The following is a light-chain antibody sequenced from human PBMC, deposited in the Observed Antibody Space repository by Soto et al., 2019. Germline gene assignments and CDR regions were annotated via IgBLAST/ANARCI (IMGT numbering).Light chain of an antibody. CDR1: SSNIGSNY. CDR2: SNN. V-gene: IGLV1-47*02. J-gene: IGLJ3*02. CDR3: AAWDDSLSGPV. Sequence: QSVLTQPPSASGTPGQRVTISCSGSSSNIGSNYVYWYQQLPGTAPKLLIYSNNQRPSGFPDRFSGSKSGTSASLAISGLRSEDEADYYGAAWDDSLSGPVFGGGTKLTVL.